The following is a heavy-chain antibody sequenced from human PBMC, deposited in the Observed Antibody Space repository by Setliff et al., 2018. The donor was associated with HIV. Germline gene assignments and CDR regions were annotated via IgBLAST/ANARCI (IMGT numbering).Heavy chain of an antibody. Sequence: SETLSLTCAVSGYSISSGYYWGWNRQPPGKGLEWIGSIYHSGSTYYNPSLKSRVTISVDTSKNQFSLKLSSVTAADTAVHYCAREENSSSWYAYFDYWGQGTLVTVSS. D-gene: IGHD6-13*01. V-gene: IGHV4-38-2*02. CDR3: AREENSSSWYAYFDY. CDR1: GYSISSGYY. CDR2: IYHSGST. J-gene: IGHJ4*02.